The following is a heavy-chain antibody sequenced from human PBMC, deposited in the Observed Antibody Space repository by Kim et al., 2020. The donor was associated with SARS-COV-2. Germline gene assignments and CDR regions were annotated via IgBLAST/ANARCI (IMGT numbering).Heavy chain of an antibody. V-gene: IGHV7-4-1*02. J-gene: IGHJ4*02. CDR1: GYTFTSYA. CDR2: INTNTGNP. CDR3: ARGRQVDDFWSGYYPPIFDY. Sequence: ASVKVSCKASGYTFTSYAMNWVRQAPGQGLEWMGWINTNTGNPTYAQGFTGRFVFSLDTSVSTAYLQISSLKAEDTAVYYCARGRQVDDFWSGYYPPIFDYWGQGTLVTVSS. D-gene: IGHD3-3*01.